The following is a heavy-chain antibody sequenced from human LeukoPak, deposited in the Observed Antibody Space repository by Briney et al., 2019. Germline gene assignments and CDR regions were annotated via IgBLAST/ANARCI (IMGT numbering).Heavy chain of an antibody. D-gene: IGHD6-13*01. Sequence: GGSLRLSCAASGFTFDDYTMHWVRQAPGKGLEWVSLISWDGGSTYYADSVKGRFTISRDNSKNSLYLQMNSLRTEDTALYYCARGYSSSWTGGYYFDYWGQGTLVTVSS. V-gene: IGHV3-43*01. J-gene: IGHJ4*02. CDR2: ISWDGGST. CDR3: ARGYSSSWTGGYYFDY. CDR1: GFTFDDYT.